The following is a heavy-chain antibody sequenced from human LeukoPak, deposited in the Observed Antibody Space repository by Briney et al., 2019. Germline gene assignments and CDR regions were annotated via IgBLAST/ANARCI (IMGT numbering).Heavy chain of an antibody. V-gene: IGHV4-4*07. J-gene: IGHJ4*02. CDR1: GASITSDY. D-gene: IGHD3-10*01. CDR3: ARDVWFGAGRTFDY. Sequence: SETLSLTCSVSGASITSDYWSWIRQPAGKGLEWIGRIYTSGSTNYNPSLKSRVTISVDTSKNQFSLKLSSVTAADTAVYYCARDVWFGAGRTFDYWGQGTLVTVSS. CDR2: IYTSGST.